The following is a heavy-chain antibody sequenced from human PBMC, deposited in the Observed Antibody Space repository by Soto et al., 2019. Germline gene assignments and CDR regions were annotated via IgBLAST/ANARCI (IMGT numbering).Heavy chain of an antibody. Sequence: WGSLRLSCAASGLTFSNFPMSWVRQAPGKGLEWVSVISAINTGTYYAASVKGRFTISRDTSKNTLYLQMNSLKAADTAIYFCAGREALAGAYDYWGQGTLVTVSS. CDR1: GLTFSNFP. CDR3: AGREALAGAYDY. CDR2: ISAINTGT. J-gene: IGHJ4*02. D-gene: IGHD6-19*01. V-gene: IGHV3-23*01.